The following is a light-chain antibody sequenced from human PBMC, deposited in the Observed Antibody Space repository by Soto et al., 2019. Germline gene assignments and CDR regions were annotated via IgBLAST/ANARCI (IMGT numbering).Light chain of an antibody. CDR3: QQYNNWPPTT. V-gene: IGKV3D-15*01. J-gene: IGKJ5*01. CDR1: QSVSNN. Sequence: EIVMTQSPATLSVSPGVRATLSCRASQSVSNNLAWYQQKPGQAPRLLIYLASTRATGIPARFSGSGSGTEFTLTITSLQSEDFAVYYCQQYNNWPPTTFGQGTRLEIK. CDR2: LAS.